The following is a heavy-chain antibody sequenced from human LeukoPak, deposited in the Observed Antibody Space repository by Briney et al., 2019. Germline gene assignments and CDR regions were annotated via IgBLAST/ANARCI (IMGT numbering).Heavy chain of an antibody. CDR2: IYTTGTT. V-gene: IGHV4-4*07. Sequence: SETLSLTCGVSGGFISSHYWSWIRQSAGKGLEWIAHIYTTGTTIYNPSLTSRVTMSIDTSKNQFSLRLSSVTAADTAVYYCARIVAGKFYWGQGTRVTVSS. D-gene: IGHD6-19*01. CDR3: ARIVAGKFY. J-gene: IGHJ4*02. CDR1: GGFISSHY.